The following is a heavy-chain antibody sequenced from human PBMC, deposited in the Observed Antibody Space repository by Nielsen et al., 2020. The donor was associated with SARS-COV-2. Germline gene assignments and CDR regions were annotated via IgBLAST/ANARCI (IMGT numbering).Heavy chain of an antibody. D-gene: IGHD5-18*01. CDR1: GYPFTSYG. CDR3: ARDYSFGRPFDY. J-gene: IGHJ4*02. CDR2: ISGENDDT. Sequence: ASVTVSCKASGYPFTSYGVSWVRQAPGQGLEWMGWISGENDDTKYVEKFQGRVTMTTDTSTRTAYMELRSLNFDDTAVYYCARDYSFGRPFDYWGQGTLVTVSS. V-gene: IGHV1-18*01.